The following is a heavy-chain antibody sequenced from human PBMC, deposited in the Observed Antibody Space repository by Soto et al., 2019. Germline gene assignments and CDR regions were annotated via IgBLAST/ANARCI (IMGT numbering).Heavy chain of an antibody. CDR1: GYNFSDYY. CDR3: AREISGGGTLNWFDP. D-gene: IGHD2-8*02. V-gene: IGHV1-2*02. J-gene: IGHJ5*02. Sequence: QVQLVQSAAEVKKPGASVKVSCKASGYNFSDYYIHWVRQAPGQGLEWLGWVSPKSGGTNYAQKFKDRVTMTRDTSSNTGYMDLSGLKSDDTAVFYCAREISGGGTLNWFDPWGQGTLVTVSS. CDR2: VSPKSGGT.